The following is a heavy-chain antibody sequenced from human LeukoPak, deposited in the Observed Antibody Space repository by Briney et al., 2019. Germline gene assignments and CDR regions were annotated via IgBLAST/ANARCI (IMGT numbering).Heavy chain of an antibody. Sequence: PGGSLRLSCAASGFTFSSYAMHWVRQAPGKGLEWVAVISYDGSNKYYADSVKGRFTISRDNSKNTLYLQMNSLRAEDTAVYYCAKDSGITVAGVFDHWGQGTLVTVSS. CDR1: GFTFSSYA. D-gene: IGHD6-19*01. CDR2: ISYDGSNK. V-gene: IGHV3-30-3*01. CDR3: AKDSGITVAGVFDH. J-gene: IGHJ4*02.